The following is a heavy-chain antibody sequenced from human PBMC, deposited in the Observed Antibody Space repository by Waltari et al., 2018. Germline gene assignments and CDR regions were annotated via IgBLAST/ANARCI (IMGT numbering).Heavy chain of an antibody. J-gene: IGHJ4*02. Sequence: EVQLVETGGGLIQPGGSLRLSCAASGFTVSSNYMSWVRQAPGKGLEWVSVIYSGGSTYYADSVKGRFTISRDNSKNTLYLQMNSLRAEDTAVYYCARDQAPYYGSGSYSDYWGQGTLVTVSS. CDR2: IYSGGST. CDR1: GFTVSSNY. D-gene: IGHD3-10*01. CDR3: ARDQAPYYGSGSYSDY. V-gene: IGHV3-53*02.